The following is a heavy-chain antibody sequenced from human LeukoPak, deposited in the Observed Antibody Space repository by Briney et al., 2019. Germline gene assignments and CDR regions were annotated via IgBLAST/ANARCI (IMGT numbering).Heavy chain of an antibody. V-gene: IGHV3-23*01. Sequence: GGTLRLSCAASGFTFSSYGMSWVRQAPGKGLEWISGISGSGGNTYYADPVKGRFTISRDNTKNTVYLQMYSLRAEDTAVYYCAGYCSTTSCYSSPNWFDPWGQGTLVTVSS. D-gene: IGHD2-2*01. CDR2: ISGSGGNT. CDR3: AGYCSTTSCYSSPNWFDP. J-gene: IGHJ5*02. CDR1: GFTFSSYG.